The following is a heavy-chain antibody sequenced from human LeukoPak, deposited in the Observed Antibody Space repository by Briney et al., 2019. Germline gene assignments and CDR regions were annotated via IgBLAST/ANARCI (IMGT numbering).Heavy chain of an antibody. Sequence: SGGSLRLSCAASGFTFSNYVMSWVRQAPGKGLEWVSYIGTTSGAIYYADSVKGRSTISRDSAKNSLYLQMNSLRAEDTAVYYCARFRTWGDKAFDYWGQGTLVTVSS. V-gene: IGHV3-48*01. CDR2: IGTTSGAI. CDR1: GFTFSNYV. J-gene: IGHJ4*02. D-gene: IGHD2-21*02. CDR3: ARFRTWGDKAFDY.